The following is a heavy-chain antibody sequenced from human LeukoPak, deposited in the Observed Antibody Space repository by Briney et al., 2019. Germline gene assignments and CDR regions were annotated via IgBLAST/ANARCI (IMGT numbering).Heavy chain of an antibody. D-gene: IGHD6-13*01. CDR3: AKAASSSWPSYYYGMDV. CDR1: GFTFSSYA. J-gene: IGHJ6*02. Sequence: GGSLRLSCAASGFTFSSYAMSWVRQAPGKGLEWVSGISGSGDNTYYADSVKGRFTISKDNSKNTVYLQMSSLRVDDTAVYYCAKAASSSWPSYYYGMDVWGQGTTVTVSS. V-gene: IGHV3-23*01. CDR2: ISGSGDNT.